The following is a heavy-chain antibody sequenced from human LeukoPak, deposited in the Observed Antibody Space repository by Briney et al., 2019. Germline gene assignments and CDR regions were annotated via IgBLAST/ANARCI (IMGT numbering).Heavy chain of an antibody. CDR2: INHSGST. J-gene: IGHJ4*02. CDR1: GGSFSGYY. V-gene: IGHV4-34*01. D-gene: IGHD6-13*01. CDR3: AREGSRRVFDY. Sequence: PSETLSLTCAVYGGSFSGYYWSWIRQPPGKGLEWIGEINHSGSTNYNPSLKSRVTILVDTSKNQFSLKLSSVTAADTAVYYCAREGSRRVFDYWGQGTLVTVSS.